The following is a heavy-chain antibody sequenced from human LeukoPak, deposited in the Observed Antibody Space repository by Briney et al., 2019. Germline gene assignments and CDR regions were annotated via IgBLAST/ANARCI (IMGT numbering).Heavy chain of an antibody. Sequence: ASVKVSFKASGYTFTVYYMHWVRQAPGQGREWMGWINPNSGGTNYAQKFQGRVTMTRDTSISTAYMELSRLRSDDTAVYYCARDFCSSTSCYGSIDYWGQGTLVTVSS. D-gene: IGHD2-2*01. V-gene: IGHV1-2*02. CDR2: INPNSGGT. J-gene: IGHJ4*02. CDR3: ARDFCSSTSCYGSIDY. CDR1: GYTFTVYY.